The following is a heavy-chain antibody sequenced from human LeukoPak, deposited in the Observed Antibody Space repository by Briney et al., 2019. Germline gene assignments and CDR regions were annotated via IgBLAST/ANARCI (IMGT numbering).Heavy chain of an antibody. V-gene: IGHV3-21*01. CDR1: GFTFSSYS. CDR3: ASPLSVIAFDI. J-gene: IGHJ3*02. CDR2: ISSSSSYI. Sequence: GGSLRLSCAASGFTFSSYSMSWVRQAPGKGLEWVSSISSSSSYIYYADSVKGRFTISRDNAKNSLYLQMNSLRAEDTAVYYCASPLSVIAFDIWGQGTMVTVSS. D-gene: IGHD3-16*02.